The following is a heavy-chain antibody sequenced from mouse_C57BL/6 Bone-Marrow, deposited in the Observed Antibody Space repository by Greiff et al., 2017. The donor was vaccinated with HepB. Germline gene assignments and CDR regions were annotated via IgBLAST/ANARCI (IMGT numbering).Heavy chain of an antibody. CDR1: GFTFSDYY. Sequence: DVHLVESGGGLVQPGGSLKLSCAASGFTFSDYYMYWVRQTPEKRLEWVAYISNGGGSTYYPDTVKGRFTISRDNAKNTLYLQMSRLKSEDTAMYYCARHVTTVPYYFDYWGQGTTLTVSS. V-gene: IGHV5-12*01. CDR2: ISNGGGST. CDR3: ARHVTTVPYYFDY. D-gene: IGHD1-1*01. J-gene: IGHJ2*01.